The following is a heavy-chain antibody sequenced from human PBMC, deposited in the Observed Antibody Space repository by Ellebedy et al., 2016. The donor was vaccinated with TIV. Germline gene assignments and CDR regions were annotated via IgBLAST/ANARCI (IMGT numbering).Heavy chain of an antibody. CDR2: IYYSGST. V-gene: IGHV4-39*07. CDR3: ARDRGSGWYYWFDP. J-gene: IGHJ5*02. D-gene: IGHD6-19*01. Sequence: SETLSLTXTVSGGSISSSSYYWGWIRQPPGKGLEWIGSIYYSGSTYYNPSLKSRVTISVDTSKNQFSLKLSSVTAADTAVYYCARDRGSGWYYWFDPWGQGTLVTVSS. CDR1: GGSISSSSYY.